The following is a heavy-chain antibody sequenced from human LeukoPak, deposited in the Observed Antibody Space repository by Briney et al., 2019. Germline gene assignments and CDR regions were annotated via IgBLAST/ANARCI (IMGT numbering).Heavy chain of an antibody. CDR3: AKSSQQWSYYFDY. Sequence: GGSLRLSCAASGFTFSSYGMHWVRQAPGKGLEWVSAISGSGGSTYYADSVKGRFTISRDNSKNTLYLQMNSLRAEDTAVYYCAKSSQQWSYYFDYWGQGTLVTVSS. CDR1: GFTFSSYG. CDR2: ISGSGGST. V-gene: IGHV3-23*01. D-gene: IGHD6-19*01. J-gene: IGHJ4*02.